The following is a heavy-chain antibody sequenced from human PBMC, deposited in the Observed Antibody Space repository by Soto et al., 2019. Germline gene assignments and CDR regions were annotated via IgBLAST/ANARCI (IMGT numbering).Heavy chain of an antibody. CDR1: GFIFSDYA. CDR3: ARENSRISPRLFQH. D-gene: IGHD6-6*01. CDR2: ISPAGTNQ. V-gene: IGHV3-30-3*01. J-gene: IGHJ1*01. Sequence: GGSLRLSCVASGFIFSDYAMHWARQAPGKGLEWVALISPAGTNQYYADSAKGRFTISRDNSKNTLYLQMNSPRPEDTGLYYCARENSRISPRLFQHWGHGTLVTVSS.